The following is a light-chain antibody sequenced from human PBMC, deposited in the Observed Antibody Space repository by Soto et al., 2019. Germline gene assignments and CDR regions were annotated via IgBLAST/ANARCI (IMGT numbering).Light chain of an antibody. CDR2: GAY. V-gene: IGKV3-15*01. CDR1: QTVSTN. J-gene: IGKJ1*01. Sequence: EIVMTQSPATLSVSPGERVTLSCRASQTVSTNLAWYQQRPGQAPRLLIYGAYTRATGIPARFSGSGSGTEFTLTITSLQSEDLAVYYCQQYKNWLWTFGQGTKVDIK. CDR3: QQYKNWLWT.